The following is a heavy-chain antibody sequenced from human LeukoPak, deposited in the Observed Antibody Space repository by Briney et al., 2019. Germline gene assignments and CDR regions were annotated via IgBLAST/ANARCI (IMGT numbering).Heavy chain of an antibody. Sequence: PRGSLRLSCAASGFTFSSYSMNWVRQAPGKGLEWVSSISSSSSYIYYADSVKGRFTISRDNAKNSLYLQMNSLRAEDTAVYYCARDVGVAGTSPNWFDPWGQGTLVTVSS. V-gene: IGHV3-21*01. J-gene: IGHJ5*02. CDR2: ISSSSSYI. CDR3: ARDVGVAGTSPNWFDP. CDR1: GFTFSSYS. D-gene: IGHD6-19*01.